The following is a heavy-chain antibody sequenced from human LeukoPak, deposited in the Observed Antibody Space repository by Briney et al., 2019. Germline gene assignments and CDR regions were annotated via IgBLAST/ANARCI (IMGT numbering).Heavy chain of an antibody. V-gene: IGHV3-7*01. Sequence: GGSLRLSCAASGFTFSSYWMNWASQAPGKGLEWVASINHNGNVNYYVDSVKGRFSISRDNVKNALYLQMNSLRVDDTGIYYCVRGAYYYAYWGQGALVTVSS. CDR3: VRGAYYYAY. CDR1: GFTFSSYW. CDR2: INHNGNVN. J-gene: IGHJ4*02. D-gene: IGHD3-10*01.